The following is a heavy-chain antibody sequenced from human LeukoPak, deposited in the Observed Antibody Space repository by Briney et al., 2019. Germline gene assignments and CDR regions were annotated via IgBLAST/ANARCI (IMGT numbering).Heavy chain of an antibody. D-gene: IGHD3-10*01. CDR2: IYYSGST. Sequence: SETLSLASTVSGGSISSSSYYWGWIRQPPGEGLEWIGSIYYSGSTYYDPSLKSRVTISVDTSKNQFSLKLSSVTAADTAVYYCARDSGYYGSGSYYSWGQGTLVTVSS. V-gene: IGHV4-39*07. J-gene: IGHJ4*02. CDR1: GGSISSSSYY. CDR3: ARDSGYYGSGSYYS.